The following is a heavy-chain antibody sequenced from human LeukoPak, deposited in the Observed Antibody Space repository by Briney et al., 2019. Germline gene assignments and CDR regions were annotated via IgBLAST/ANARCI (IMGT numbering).Heavy chain of an antibody. CDR3: AKQQPGGYMDV. CDR2: INSDESSI. CDR1: GFTFSSYW. V-gene: IGHV3-74*01. D-gene: IGHD6-13*01. Sequence: PGGSLRLSCAASGFTFSSYWMHWVRQAPGKGLVWVSRINSDESSISYADSVKGRFTISRDNSKNTLYLQMNSLRAEDTAVYYCAKQQPGGYMDVWGKGTTVTISS. J-gene: IGHJ6*03.